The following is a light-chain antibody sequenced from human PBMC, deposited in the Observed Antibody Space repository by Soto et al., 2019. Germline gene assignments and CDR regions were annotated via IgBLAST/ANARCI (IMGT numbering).Light chain of an antibody. CDR2: WAS. CDR3: QQYYSTPLT. V-gene: IGKV4-1*01. Sequence: SLAVSLGERATINCKSSQSVLYSSNNKNYLAWYQQKPGQPPKLLIYWASTRESGVPDRFSGSGSGTDFTLTISSLQAEDVAVYYCQQYYSTPLTFGGGTKVEIK. CDR1: QSVLYSSNNKNY. J-gene: IGKJ4*01.